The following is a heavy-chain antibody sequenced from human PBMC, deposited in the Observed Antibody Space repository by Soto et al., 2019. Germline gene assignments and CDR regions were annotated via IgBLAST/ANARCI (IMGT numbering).Heavy chain of an antibody. CDR3: TSLLAYYYDSSGYRKDLGEANKRTKDYYYYGMDV. CDR1: GFTFSGSA. Sequence: GSLRLSCAASGFTFSGSAMHWVRQASGKGLEWVGRIRSKANSYATAYAASVKGRFTISRDDSKNTAYLQMNSLKTEDTAVYYCTSLLAYYYDSSGYRKDLGEANKRTKDYYYYGMDVWGQGATVTVSS. D-gene: IGHD3-22*01. J-gene: IGHJ6*02. CDR2: IRSKANSYAT. V-gene: IGHV3-73*01.